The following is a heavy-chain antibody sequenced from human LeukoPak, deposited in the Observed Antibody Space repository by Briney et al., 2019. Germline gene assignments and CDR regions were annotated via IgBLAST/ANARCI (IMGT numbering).Heavy chain of an antibody. J-gene: IGHJ4*02. CDR1: GYTFTGYY. D-gene: IGHD3-22*01. V-gene: IGHV1-2*02. CDR2: INPNSGRT. CDR3: ARGTYYDSSAYSGVRLFDY. Sequence: GASVKVSCKASGYTFTGYYMHWVRQAPGQGLEWMGWINPNSGRTNYAQKFQGRVTMTGDTSISTAYMELTQLTSDDTAVYYCARGTYYDSSAYSGVRLFDYWGQGTLVTVSS.